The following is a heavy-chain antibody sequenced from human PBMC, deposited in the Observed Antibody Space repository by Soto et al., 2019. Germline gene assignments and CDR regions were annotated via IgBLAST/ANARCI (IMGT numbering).Heavy chain of an antibody. D-gene: IGHD3-3*01. CDR1: GFTFRNAW. J-gene: IGHJ4*02. CDR3: TTPKFWRGVEC. Sequence: EVQLVESGGGLVKPGGSLRLSCAASGFTFRNAWMSWVRQFPGKGLEWVGRIRRKSENGTVDLAAPVTGRFTISRDDSKNMLYLQMTSLKTEDTAVYYCTTPKFWRGVECWGQGALVTVSS. CDR2: IRRKSENGTV. V-gene: IGHV3-15*01.